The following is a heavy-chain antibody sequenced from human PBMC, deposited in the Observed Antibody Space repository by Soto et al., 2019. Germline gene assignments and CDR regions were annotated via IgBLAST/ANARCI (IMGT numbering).Heavy chain of an antibody. CDR2: ISYDGSNK. CDR1: GFTFSSYA. J-gene: IGHJ4*02. D-gene: IGHD2-15*01. Sequence: QVQLVESGGGVVQPGRSLRLSCAASGFTFSSYAMHWVRQAPGKGLEWVAVISYDGSNKYYADSVKGRFTISRDNSKNTLYLQMNSLRAEDTAVYYCARASPRIGPPGYWGQGTLVTVSS. CDR3: ARASPRIGPPGY. V-gene: IGHV3-30-3*01.